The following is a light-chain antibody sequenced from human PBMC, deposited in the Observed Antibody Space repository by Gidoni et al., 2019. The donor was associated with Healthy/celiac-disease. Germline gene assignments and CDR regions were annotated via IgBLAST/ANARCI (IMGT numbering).Light chain of an antibody. V-gene: IGKV4-1*01. CDR1: QSVLYRSNNKTE. CDR3: QQYYSTPHT. Sequence: DIVMPQSPDSLAVSLGERATINCKSSQSVLYRSNNKTELAWYQQKPGQPPKLLIYWASNRESGVPDRFSGSGSGTDFTLTISSLQAEDVAVYYCQQYYSTPHTFGPGTKVDIK. J-gene: IGKJ3*01. CDR2: WAS.